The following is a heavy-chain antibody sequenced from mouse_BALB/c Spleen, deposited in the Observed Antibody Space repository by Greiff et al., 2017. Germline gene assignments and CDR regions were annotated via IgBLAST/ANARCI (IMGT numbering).Heavy chain of an antibody. Sequence: EVQLVEPGGGLVKPGGSLKLSCAASGFTFSSYAMSWVRQTPEKRLEWVASISSGGSTYYPDSVKGRFTISRDNARNILYLQMSSLRSEDTAMYYCARGTTATWFAYWGQGTLVTVSA. D-gene: IGHD1-2*01. CDR1: GFTFSSYA. V-gene: IGHV5-6-5*01. J-gene: IGHJ3*01. CDR2: ISSGGST. CDR3: ARGTTATWFAY.